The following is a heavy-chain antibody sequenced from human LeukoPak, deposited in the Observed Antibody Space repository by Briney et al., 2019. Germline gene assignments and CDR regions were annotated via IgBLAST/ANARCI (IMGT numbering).Heavy chain of an antibody. Sequence: GGCLRLSCAASGFTFSNAWMSWVRQAPGKGLEWVGRIKSKTDGGTTDYTAPVNGRFSISRDDSLNTLYLQMNTLKAEDTAVYYCATYNYGSFFYGTIRYWGQGTLVTVSS. V-gene: IGHV3-15*01. CDR2: IKSKTDGGTT. D-gene: IGHD3-10*01. CDR3: ATYNYGSFFYGTIRY. CDR1: GFTFSNAW. J-gene: IGHJ4*02.